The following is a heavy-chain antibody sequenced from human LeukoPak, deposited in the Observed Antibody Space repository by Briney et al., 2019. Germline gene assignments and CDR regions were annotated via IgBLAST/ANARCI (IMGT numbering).Heavy chain of an antibody. J-gene: IGHJ4*02. Sequence: PGGSLRLSCAASGFTFSSYSMTWVRQAPGKGLEWVSYISSSSSTIYYADSVKGRFTISRDNSKNTLYLQMNSLRAEDTAVYYCAKLDYWGQGTLVTVSS. CDR1: GFTFSSYS. V-gene: IGHV3-48*01. CDR3: AKLDY. CDR2: ISSSSSTI.